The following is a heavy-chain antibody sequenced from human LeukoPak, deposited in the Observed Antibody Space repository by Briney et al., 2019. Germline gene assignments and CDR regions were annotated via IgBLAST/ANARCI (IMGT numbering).Heavy chain of an antibody. CDR3: ARESYGDHGGFDY. J-gene: IGHJ4*02. CDR2: IYYSGST. V-gene: IGHV4-31*03. D-gene: IGHD4-17*01. CDR1: GGSFSSAGYY. Sequence: SQTLSLTCTVSGGSFSSAGYYWSWFRQHPGKGLEWIGYIYYSGSTYYNPSLKSRVTISVDTSKNQFSLNLISVTAADTAVYYCARESYGDHGGFDYWGQGTLVTVSS.